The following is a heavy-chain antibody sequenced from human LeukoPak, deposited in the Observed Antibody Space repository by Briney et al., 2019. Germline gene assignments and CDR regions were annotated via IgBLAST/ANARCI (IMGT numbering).Heavy chain of an antibody. CDR3: ARAGDFWSGYSDY. D-gene: IGHD3-3*01. J-gene: IGHJ4*02. Sequence: GGSLRLSFAASGFSFSDYYMSWIRQAPGKGLEWVSYMSNSGGTIYYADSVKGRFTISRDNAKNSLYLQMNSLRAEDTAVYYCARAGDFWSGYSDYWGQGTLVTVSS. CDR2: MSNSGGTI. CDR1: GFSFSDYY. V-gene: IGHV3-11*04.